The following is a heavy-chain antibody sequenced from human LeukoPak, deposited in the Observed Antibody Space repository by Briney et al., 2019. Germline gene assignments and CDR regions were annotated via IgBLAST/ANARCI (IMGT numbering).Heavy chain of an antibody. Sequence: SETLSLTCTVSGGSFSSYYWSWIRQPAGKGLEWIGRIYTSGSTNYNPSLKSRVTMSVDTSKNQFSLKLSSVTAADTAVYYCARSNVLRYFDWFPQEHEYYFDYWGQGTLVTVSS. CDR3: ARSNVLRYFDWFPQEHEYYFDY. CDR2: IYTSGST. J-gene: IGHJ4*02. D-gene: IGHD3-9*01. CDR1: GGSFSSYY. V-gene: IGHV4-4*07.